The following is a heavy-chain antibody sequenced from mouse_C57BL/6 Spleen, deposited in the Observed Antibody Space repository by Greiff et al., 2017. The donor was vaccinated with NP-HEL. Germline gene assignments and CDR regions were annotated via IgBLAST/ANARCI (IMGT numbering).Heavy chain of an antibody. CDR3: ARAYGYDGLWFAY. CDR1: GYSITSGYY. CDR2: ISYDGSN. D-gene: IGHD2-2*01. J-gene: IGHJ3*01. V-gene: IGHV3-6*01. Sequence: DVKLQESGPGLVKPSQSLSLTCSVTGYSITSGYYWNWIRQLPGNKREWMGYISYDGSNNYNPSLKNLISITRDTSKNQFFLKLNSLTTEDTATYYCARAYGYDGLWFAYWGQGTLVTVSA.